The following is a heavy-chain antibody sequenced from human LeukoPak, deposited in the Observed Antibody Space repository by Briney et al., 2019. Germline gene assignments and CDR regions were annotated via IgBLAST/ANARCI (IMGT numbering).Heavy chain of an antibody. CDR3: ARLASGSYGPLTPFDY. CDR2: IYYSGST. Sequence: PSETLSLTCTVSGGSISSYYGSWIRQPPGKGLEWIGDIYYSGSTNYTPSLKSRVTISVDTSKNQFSLRLSSVTAADTAVYYSARLASGSYGPLTPFDYWGQGTLVTVSS. V-gene: IGHV4-59*08. J-gene: IGHJ4*02. D-gene: IGHD1-26*01. CDR1: GGSISSYY.